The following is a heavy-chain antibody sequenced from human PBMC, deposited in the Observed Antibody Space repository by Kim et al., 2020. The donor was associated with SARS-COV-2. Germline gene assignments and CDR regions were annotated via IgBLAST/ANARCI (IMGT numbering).Heavy chain of an antibody. D-gene: IGHD3-3*01. CDR1: GYTFNDYY. Sequence: ASVKVSCKASGYTFNDYYIHWVRQAPGQKLEWMGRINPNGGGANYAQKFQGRVTMTRDTSINIVYMELSRLRYDDTALYYCARVSDFWSGSPHDAFDIW. V-gene: IGHV1-2*06. J-gene: IGHJ3*02. CDR3: ARVSDFWSGSPHDAFDI. CDR2: INPNGGGA.